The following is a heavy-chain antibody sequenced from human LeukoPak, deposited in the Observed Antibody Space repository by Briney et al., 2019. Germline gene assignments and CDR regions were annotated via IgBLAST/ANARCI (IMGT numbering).Heavy chain of an antibody. D-gene: IGHD4-17*01. CDR3: AKEYGDYVVYYYYMDV. V-gene: IGHV3-7*04. CDR2: IKQDGSEK. Sequence: GGSLRLSCAASGFTFSSYWMSWVRQAPGKGLEWVDNIKQDGSEKYYVDSVKGRFTISRDNAKNSLYLQMNSLRAEDTAVYYCAKEYGDYVVYYYYMDVWGKGTTVTVSS. CDR1: GFTFSSYW. J-gene: IGHJ6*03.